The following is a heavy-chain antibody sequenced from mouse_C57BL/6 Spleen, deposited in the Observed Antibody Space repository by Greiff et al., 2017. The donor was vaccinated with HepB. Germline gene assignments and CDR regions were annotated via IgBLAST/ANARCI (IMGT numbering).Heavy chain of an antibody. CDR1: GYSITSGYY. V-gene: IGHV3-6*01. D-gene: IGHD1-1*01. CDR3: ARFITTVVAPGYFDV. Sequence: EVQLQQSGPGLVKPSQSLSLTCSVTGYSITSGYYWNWIRQFPGNKLEWMGYISYDGSNNYNPSLKNRISITRDTSKNQFFLKLNSVTTEDTATYYCARFITTVVAPGYFDVWGTGTTVTVSS. CDR2: ISYDGSN. J-gene: IGHJ1*03.